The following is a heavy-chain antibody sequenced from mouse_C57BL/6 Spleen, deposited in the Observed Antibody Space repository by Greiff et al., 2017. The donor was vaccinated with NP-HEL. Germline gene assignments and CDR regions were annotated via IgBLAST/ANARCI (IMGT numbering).Heavy chain of an antibody. D-gene: IGHD1-1*01. CDR3: ARDRFITTVVATPFDY. J-gene: IGHJ2*01. V-gene: IGHV5-4*01. Sequence: DVKLVESGGGLVKPGGSLKLSCAASGFTFSSYAMSWVRQTPEKRLEWVATISDGGSYTYYPDNVKGRFTISRDNAKNNLYLQMSHLKSEDTAMYYCARDRFITTVVATPFDYWGQGTTLTVSS. CDR1: GFTFSSYA. CDR2: ISDGGSYT.